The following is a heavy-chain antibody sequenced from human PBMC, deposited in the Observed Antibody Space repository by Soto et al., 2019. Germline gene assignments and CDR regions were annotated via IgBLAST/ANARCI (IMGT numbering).Heavy chain of an antibody. CDR2: IYYGGNR. CDR1: GLTVSTNY. D-gene: IGHD6-19*01. Sequence: PGESLKISCAASGLTVSTNYMSWVRQAPGKGLEWVKIIYYGGNRYYADSVKGRFTISRDDAKNSLYLQMNSLRAEDTAVYYCARDYGAWYSSGWYLYWGQGTLVTVSS. J-gene: IGHJ4*02. V-gene: IGHV3-66*01. CDR3: ARDYGAWYSSGWYLY.